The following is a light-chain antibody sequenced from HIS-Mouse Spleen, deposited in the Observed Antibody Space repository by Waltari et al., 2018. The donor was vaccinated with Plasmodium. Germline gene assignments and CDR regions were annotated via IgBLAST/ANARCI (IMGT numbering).Light chain of an antibody. CDR2: CAA. CDR3: QQYNNWPPYT. CDR1: QSVSSN. Sequence: EIVMTQSPATLSVSPGERASLSCRPSQSVSSNLDCYQQQHSQAPRLLIYCAATRATGIAARFSGSGSGTEFTLTISSLQSADFAVYYCQQYNNWPPYTFGQGTKLEIK. V-gene: IGKV3-15*01. J-gene: IGKJ2*01.